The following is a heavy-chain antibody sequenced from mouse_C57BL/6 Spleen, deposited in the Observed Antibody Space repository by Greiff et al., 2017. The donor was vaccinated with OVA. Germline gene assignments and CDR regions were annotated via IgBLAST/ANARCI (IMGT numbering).Heavy chain of an antibody. Sequence: VQLVESGAELAKPGASVKLSCKASGYTFTSYWMHWVKQRPGQGLEWIGYINPSSGYTKYNQKFKDKATLTADKSSSTAYMQLSSLTYEDSAVYYCAIPFITTVVPYYFDYWGQGTTRTVSS. V-gene: IGHV1-7*01. CDR2: INPSSGYT. CDR3: AIPFITTVVPYYFDY. CDR1: GYTFTSYW. J-gene: IGHJ2*01. D-gene: IGHD1-1*01.